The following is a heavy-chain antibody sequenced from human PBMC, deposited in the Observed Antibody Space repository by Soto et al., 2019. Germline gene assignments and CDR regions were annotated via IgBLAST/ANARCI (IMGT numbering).Heavy chain of an antibody. CDR1: GYTITSYG. J-gene: IGHJ4*02. CDR3: ARVRLLWFGESSGYFDY. CDR2: ISAYNGNT. V-gene: IGHV1-18*01. D-gene: IGHD3-10*01. Sequence: ASVKVSCQASGYTITSYGISWVRQAPGQGLEWMGWISAYNGNTNYAQKLQGRVTMTTDTSTSTAYMELRSLRSDDTAVYYCARVRLLWFGESSGYFDYWGQGTPVTVS.